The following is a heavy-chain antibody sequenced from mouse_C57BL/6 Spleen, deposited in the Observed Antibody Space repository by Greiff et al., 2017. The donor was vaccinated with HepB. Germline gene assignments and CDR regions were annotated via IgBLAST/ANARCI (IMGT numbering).Heavy chain of an antibody. J-gene: IGHJ4*01. CDR1: GFTFSSYA. CDR3: TREGTGVTTGEDAMDY. D-gene: IGHD2-2*01. Sequence: EVKLVESGEGLVKPGGSLKLSCAASGFTFSSYAMSWVRQTPEKRLEWVAYISSGGDYIYYADTVKGRFTISRDNARNTLYLQMSSLKSEDTAMYYCTREGTGVTTGEDAMDYWGQGTSVTVSS. CDR2: ISSGGDYI. V-gene: IGHV5-9-1*02.